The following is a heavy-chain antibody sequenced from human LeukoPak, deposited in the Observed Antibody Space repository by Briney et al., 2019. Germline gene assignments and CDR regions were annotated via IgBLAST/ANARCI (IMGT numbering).Heavy chain of an antibody. D-gene: IGHD3-3*01. J-gene: IGHJ4*02. CDR1: GGSISSYY. CDR2: IYYSGST. CDR3: ARHRVVDDFWSAIPPFLDY. Sequence: KASETLSLTCTVSGGSISSYYWSWIRQPPGKGLEWIGYIYYSGSTNYNPSLKSRVTISVDTSKNQFSLKLSSVTAADTAVYYCARHRVVDDFWSAIPPFLDYWGQGTLVTVSS. V-gene: IGHV4-59*08.